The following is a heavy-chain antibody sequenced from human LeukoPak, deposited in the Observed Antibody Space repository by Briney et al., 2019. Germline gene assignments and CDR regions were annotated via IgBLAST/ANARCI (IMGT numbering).Heavy chain of an antibody. J-gene: IGHJ4*02. CDR3: ARGRRTAVVTDFDY. Sequence: SETLSLTCTVSGGSISSYYWSWIRQPPGKGLEWIGYIYYSGSTNHNPPLNSRVTMSVDTSKSQFSLKLTSVTAADTAVYYCARGRRTAVVTDFDYWGQGILVTVSS. CDR1: GGSISSYY. V-gene: IGHV4-59*01. D-gene: IGHD2-21*02. CDR2: IYYSGST.